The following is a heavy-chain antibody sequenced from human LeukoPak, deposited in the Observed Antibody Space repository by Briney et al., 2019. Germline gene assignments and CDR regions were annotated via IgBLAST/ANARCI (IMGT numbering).Heavy chain of an antibody. CDR1: GFTFSSYA. D-gene: IGHD3-22*01. J-gene: IGHJ4*01. V-gene: IGHV3-23*01. CDR2: VSGNGGTI. Sequence: GGSLRLSCAASGFTFSSYAMSWVRQAPGKGLEWLSSVSGNGGTIYYTASVKGRFTISRDNSKDTLYLQMNSLRAEDTAVYYCAKDLGNDYYSYYFDYWGHGTQVTVSS. CDR3: AKDLGNDYYSYYFDY.